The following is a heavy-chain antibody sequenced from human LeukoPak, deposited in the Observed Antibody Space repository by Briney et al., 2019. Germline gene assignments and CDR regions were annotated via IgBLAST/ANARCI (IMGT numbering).Heavy chain of an antibody. V-gene: IGHV1-46*01. CDR1: GYTFTSNY. J-gene: IGHJ4*02. CDR2: IYPRDGST. CDR3: ARDQEGFDY. Sequence: AAVKVYCKASGYTFTSNYIHWVRQAPGQGLEWMGMIYPRDGSTSYAQKFQGRVTVTRDTSTSTVHMELSGLRSEDTAVYYCARDQEGFDYWGQGTLVTVSS.